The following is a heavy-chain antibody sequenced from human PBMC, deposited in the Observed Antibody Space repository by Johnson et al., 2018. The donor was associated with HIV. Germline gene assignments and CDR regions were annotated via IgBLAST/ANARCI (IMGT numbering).Heavy chain of an antibody. CDR1: GVKSRNSA. CDR2: ISGSGGST. CDR3: ASGPKGHDAFDI. D-gene: IGHD5-12*01. V-gene: IGHV3-23*01. J-gene: IGHJ3*02. Sequence: AAGGVKSRNSAMSWVRQAPGKGLEWVSVISGSGGSTYYADSVKGRFTISRDNSKNTLYLQMNSLRAEDTAVYYCASGPKGHDAFDIWGQGTMVTVSS.